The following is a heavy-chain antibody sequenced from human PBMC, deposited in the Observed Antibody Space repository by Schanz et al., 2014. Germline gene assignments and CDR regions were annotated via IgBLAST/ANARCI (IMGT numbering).Heavy chain of an antibody. Sequence: EVHLLESGGGLVPPGGSLRLSCAASGFNFSDYAMCWVRQAPGKGLEWVSAISGGGGTTYYTDSVKGRFTISRDNSKNTLYLQMNSLRPEDTAVYYCAKYRGYYRVSGSYRELEYWGQGTLVTVSS. CDR2: ISGGGGTT. D-gene: IGHD3-10*01. CDR3: AKYRGYYRVSGSYRELEY. V-gene: IGHV3-23*01. J-gene: IGHJ4*02. CDR1: GFNFSDYA.